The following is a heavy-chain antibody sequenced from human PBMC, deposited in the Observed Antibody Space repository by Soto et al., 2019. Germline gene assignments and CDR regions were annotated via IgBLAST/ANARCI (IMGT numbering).Heavy chain of an antibody. V-gene: IGHV3-53*04. D-gene: IGHD3-10*01. Sequence: EVQLVESGGGLVQPGGSLRLSCAASGIPVSSNYMTWVRQAPVKGLEWASVLHIGGDTYYANSVKGRFTISRHDSTNTLILQMTGLAPEATAGYYCARDGPYYYASRMDVWGQGTTVTVSS. CDR1: GIPVSSNY. CDR3: ARDGPYYYASRMDV. CDR2: LHIGGDT. J-gene: IGHJ6*02.